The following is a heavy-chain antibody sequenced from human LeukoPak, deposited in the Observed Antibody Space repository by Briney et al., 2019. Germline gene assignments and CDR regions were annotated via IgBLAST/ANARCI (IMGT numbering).Heavy chain of an antibody. CDR1: GGTFSSYA. J-gene: IGHJ4*02. CDR3: ARDKNYDILTGYYKEYYLDY. Sequence: ASVKVSCKASGGTFSSYAISWVRQAPGQGPEWMGRIIPIFGIANYAQKFQGRVTITADKSTSTAYMELGSLRSEDTAVYYCARDKNYDILTGYYKEYYLDYWGQGTLVTVSS. D-gene: IGHD3-9*01. V-gene: IGHV1-69*04. CDR2: IIPIFGIA.